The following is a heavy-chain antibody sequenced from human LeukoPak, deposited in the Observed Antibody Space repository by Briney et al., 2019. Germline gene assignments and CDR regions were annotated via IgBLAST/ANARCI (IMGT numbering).Heavy chain of an antibody. CDR1: VYTFTRYY. J-gene: IGHJ4*02. CDR3: ARVKKWESFDY. Sequence: ASVKVSCKASVYTFTRYYMHWVGQAPGQGLEWMGGIDPNSGGTNYAQKFQGRVTMTRDTSISTAYMELSRLRSDDTAVYYCARVKKWESFDYWGQGTLVTVSS. V-gene: IGHV1-2*02. D-gene: IGHD1-26*01. CDR2: IDPNSGGT.